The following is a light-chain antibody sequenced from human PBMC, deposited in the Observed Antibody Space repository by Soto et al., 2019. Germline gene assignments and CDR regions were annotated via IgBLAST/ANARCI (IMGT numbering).Light chain of an antibody. V-gene: IGLV2-14*01. CDR3: RSYTNIATWV. CDR2: EVT. CDR1: SSDVGGFDY. J-gene: IGLJ3*02. Sequence: QSALTQPASVPGAPGQSITISCTGTSSDVGGFDYVSWYQQHPGEAPKLMIYEVTHRPSGVSNRFSGSKSGNTASLTISGLQAEDEAAYYCRSYTNIATWVFGGGTKLTVL.